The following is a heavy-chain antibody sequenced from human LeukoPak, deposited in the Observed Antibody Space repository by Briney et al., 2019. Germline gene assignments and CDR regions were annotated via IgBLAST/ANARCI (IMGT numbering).Heavy chain of an antibody. D-gene: IGHD3-22*01. CDR1: GYTLTNYG. V-gene: IGHV1-18*01. J-gene: IGHJ4*02. CDR3: AREKNYYDSSDPKYYFDY. Sequence: ASVKVSFKASGYTLTNYGISWVRQAPGQGLEWMGWISVHNGNTNYAQRLQGRVTLTTDTSTSTAYMELRSLTSDDTAVYYCAREKNYYDSSDPKYYFDYWGQGTLVTVYS. CDR2: ISVHNGNT.